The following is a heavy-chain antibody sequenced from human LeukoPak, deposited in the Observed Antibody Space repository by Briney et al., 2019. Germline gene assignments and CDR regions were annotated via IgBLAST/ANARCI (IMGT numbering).Heavy chain of an antibody. Sequence: SETLSLTCAVYGGYFSGYYWSWIRQPPGKGLNWIGEINHSGSTNYNPSLKSRVTISVDTSKNQFSLKLSSVTAADTAVYYCARGAVTGITVIVGAYYMDVWGKGTSVTVSS. V-gene: IGHV4-34*01. CDR1: GGYFSGYY. D-gene: IGHD3-22*01. CDR3: ARGAVTGITVIVGAYYMDV. CDR2: INHSGST. J-gene: IGHJ6*03.